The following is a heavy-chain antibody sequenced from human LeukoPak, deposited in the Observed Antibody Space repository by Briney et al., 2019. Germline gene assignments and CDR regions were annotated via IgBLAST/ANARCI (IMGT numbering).Heavy chain of an antibody. CDR3: AKTYYGSSDYYTFDY. J-gene: IGHJ4*02. V-gene: IGHV3-23*01. Sequence: GGALRLSCAASEFTFSDYAMSWVRQAPGKGLEWVSSISGSGYSTYYADSVKGRFTISRDNSKNTLYLQMNSLRAEVTAVYYCAKTYYGSSDYYTFDYWGQGTLVTVSS. CDR1: EFTFSDYA. D-gene: IGHD3-22*01. CDR2: ISGSGYST.